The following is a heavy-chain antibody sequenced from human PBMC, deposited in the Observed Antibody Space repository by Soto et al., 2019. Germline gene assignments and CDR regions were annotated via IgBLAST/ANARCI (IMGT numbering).Heavy chain of an antibody. CDR3: ARTRPITYYYDSSGLPADYYYYGMDV. J-gene: IGHJ6*02. CDR2: IIPIFGTA. V-gene: IGHV1-69*13. Sequence: ASVKVSCKASGGTFSSYAISWVRQAPGQGLEWMGGIIPIFGTANYAQKFQGRVTITADESTSTAYMELSSLRSEDTAVYYCARTRPITYYYDSSGLPADYYYYGMDVWGQGTTVTVSS. CDR1: GGTFSSYA. D-gene: IGHD3-22*01.